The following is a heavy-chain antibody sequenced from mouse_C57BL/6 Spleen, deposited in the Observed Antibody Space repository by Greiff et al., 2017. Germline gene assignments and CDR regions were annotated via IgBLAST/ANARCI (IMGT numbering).Heavy chain of an antibody. V-gene: IGHV1-18*01. D-gene: IGHD2-1*01. CDR3: ARRINYGNYPYAMDY. J-gene: IGHJ4*01. Sequence: VQLKESGPELVKPGASVKIPCKASGYTFTDYNMDWVKQSHGKSLEWIGDINPNNGGTIYNQKFKGKATLTVDKSSSTAYMELRSLTSEDTAVYYCARRINYGNYPYAMDYWGQGTSVTVSS. CDR1: GYTFTDYN. CDR2: INPNNGGT.